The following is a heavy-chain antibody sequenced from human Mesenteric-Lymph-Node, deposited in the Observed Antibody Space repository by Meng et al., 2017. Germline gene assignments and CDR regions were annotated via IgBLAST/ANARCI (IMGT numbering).Heavy chain of an antibody. CDR3: ARERYSSSWYGRYFDY. D-gene: IGHD6-13*01. V-gene: IGHV3-74*01. CDR1: GFTFSSYW. Sequence: GESLKISCAASGFTFSSYWMHWVRQAPGKGLVWVSRINSDGSSTSYADSVKGRFTISRDNAKNTLYLQMNSLRAEDTAVYYCARERYSSSWYGRYFDYWGQGTLVTVSS. J-gene: IGHJ4*02. CDR2: INSDGSST.